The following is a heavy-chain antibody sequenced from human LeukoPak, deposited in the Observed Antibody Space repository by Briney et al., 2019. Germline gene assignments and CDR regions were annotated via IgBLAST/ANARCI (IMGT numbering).Heavy chain of an antibody. J-gene: IGHJ5*02. V-gene: IGHV4-59*01. CDR3: GRETGFDP. D-gene: IGHD1-1*01. CDR1: GAPISSYW. CDR2: IYHSGRS. Sequence: SETLSLTCNVSGAPISSYWWNRIRQPPGKGLEWIGNIYHSGRSDYNPSLKSRVTMSIDTSKNQFSLKLSSVTAADTAIYYCGRETGFDPWGQGILVTVSS.